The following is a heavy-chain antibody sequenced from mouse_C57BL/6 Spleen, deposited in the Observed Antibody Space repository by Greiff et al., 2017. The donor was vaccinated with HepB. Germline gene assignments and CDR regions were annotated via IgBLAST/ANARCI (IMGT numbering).Heavy chain of an antibody. Sequence: QVQLQQPGAELVKPGASVKMSCKASGYTFTSYWITWVKQRPGQGLEWIGDIYPGSGSTNYNEKFKSKATLTVDTSSSTAYMQLSSLTSEDSAVYYCARGGYYGTPFAYWGQGTLVTVSA. J-gene: IGHJ3*01. V-gene: IGHV1-55*01. CDR1: GYTFTSYW. D-gene: IGHD1-1*01. CDR3: ARGGYYGTPFAY. CDR2: IYPGSGST.